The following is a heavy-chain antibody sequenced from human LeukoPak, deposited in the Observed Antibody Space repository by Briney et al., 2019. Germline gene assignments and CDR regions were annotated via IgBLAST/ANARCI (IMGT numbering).Heavy chain of an antibody. CDR3: ARGHSAVNYYDSSGYIDY. CDR1: GFTVTNKY. CDR2: IYGGGST. V-gene: IGHV3-53*01. J-gene: IGHJ4*02. D-gene: IGHD3-22*01. Sequence: GGPLRLSCAASGFTVTNKYKGWVRQAPGEGLEWVSVIYGGGSTYYTDSVKGRFTISRDNSKNTLYLQMNSLRAEDTAVYYCARGHSAVNYYDSSGYIDYWGQGTLVTVSS.